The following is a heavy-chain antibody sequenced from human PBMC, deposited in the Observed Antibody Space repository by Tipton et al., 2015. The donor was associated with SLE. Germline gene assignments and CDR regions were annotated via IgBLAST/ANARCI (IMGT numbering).Heavy chain of an antibody. CDR1: GGSIRSSRYY. D-gene: IGHD4-11*01. J-gene: IGHJ5*02. V-gene: IGHV4-39*07. CDR3: ARYPESNYHWFGP. CDR2: IYHSGTA. Sequence: SLTCTVSGGSIRSSRYYWGWFRQPPGKGLEWIGSIYHSGTAYYNPSLKSRVTISVDTSKNQISLKLSSVTAADTAVYYCARYPESNYHWFGPWGQGALVTVSS.